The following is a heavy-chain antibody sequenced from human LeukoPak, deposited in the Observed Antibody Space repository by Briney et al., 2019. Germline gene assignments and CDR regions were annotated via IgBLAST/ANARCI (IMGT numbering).Heavy chain of an antibody. J-gene: IGHJ3*02. D-gene: IGHD2-2*01. CDR3: ARYCSSTSCSIRRTFDI. CDR1: GGSISSSSYY. Sequence: SETLYLTCTVSGGSISSSSYYWGWIRQPPGKGLEWIGSIYYSGSTYSNPSLKSRATTSVDTSKNQFSLKLSSVTAADTAVYYCARYCSSTSCSIRRTFDIWGQGTMVTVSS. CDR2: IYYSGST. V-gene: IGHV4-39*01.